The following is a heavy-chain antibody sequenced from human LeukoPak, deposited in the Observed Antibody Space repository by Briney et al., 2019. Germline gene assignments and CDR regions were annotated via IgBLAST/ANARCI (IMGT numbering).Heavy chain of an antibody. Sequence: GGSLRLSCAASGFTLSSFAMSWVRQAPGKGLEWVSAIVGSGASTYYADSVKGRFTISRDNSKNTLHLQMNSLRAEDTAIYHCAKVRVGGYYSLFFGLWGRGTLVTVSS. CDR3: AKVRVGGYYSLFFGL. CDR2: IVGSGAST. J-gene: IGHJ2*01. D-gene: IGHD4-17*01. V-gene: IGHV3-23*01. CDR1: GFTLSSFA.